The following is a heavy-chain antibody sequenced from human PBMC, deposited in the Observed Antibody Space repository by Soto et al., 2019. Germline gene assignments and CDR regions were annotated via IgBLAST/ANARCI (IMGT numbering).Heavy chain of an antibody. CDR2: IYHTGIT. D-gene: IGHD6-13*01. J-gene: IGHJ6*02. V-gene: IGHV4-4*02. CDR1: GDSISSSNW. CDR3: ATYSSSGLYYYFVMDL. Sequence: SETLSLTCAVSGDSISSSNWWTWVRQPQGKGLEWIGDIYHTGITNYNPSLKSRVTILVDKSKNQFSLKLTSVTAADTAVYYCATYSSSGLYYYFVMDLWGQGTTFTVS.